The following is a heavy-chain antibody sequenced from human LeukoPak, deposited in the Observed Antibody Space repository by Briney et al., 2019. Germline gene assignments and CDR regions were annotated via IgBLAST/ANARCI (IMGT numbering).Heavy chain of an antibody. V-gene: IGHV3-66*01. CDR2: IYSGGST. CDR3: ARTAVGYSYGFGVLYFDY. Sequence: GGSLRLSCAASGFTVSSNYMSWVRQAPRKGLEWVSVIYSGGSTYCADSVKGRFTISRDNSKNTLYLQMNSLRAEDTAVYYCARTAVGYSYGFGVLYFDYWGQGTLVTVSS. D-gene: IGHD5-18*01. J-gene: IGHJ4*02. CDR1: GFTVSSNY.